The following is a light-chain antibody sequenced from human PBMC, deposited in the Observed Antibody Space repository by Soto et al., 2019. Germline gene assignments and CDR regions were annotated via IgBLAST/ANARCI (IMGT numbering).Light chain of an antibody. V-gene: IGKV1-5*03. CDR2: KAS. CDR3: QQYHTYLYT. J-gene: IGKJ2*01. Sequence: DIQMTQSPSTLSASVGDRVTITCRASQSISVWLAWYQHKPGKAPKLLISKASSLESGVPSRFSGSASGTDFTLTISGLQPDDFATYCCQQYHTYLYTFGQGTKLEVK. CDR1: QSISVW.